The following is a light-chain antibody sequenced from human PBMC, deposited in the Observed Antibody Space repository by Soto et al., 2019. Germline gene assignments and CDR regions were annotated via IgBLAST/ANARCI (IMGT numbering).Light chain of an antibody. CDR1: SNDIRAYNY. Sequence: QSALTQPASVSGSPGQSITISCTGTSNDIRAYNYVSWYQQYPGKAPKLMIYEVSNRPSGVSDRFSGSKSGSTASLTISGLQAEDAADYYCNSYTRSSTVVFGGGTKLTVL. J-gene: IGLJ2*01. V-gene: IGLV2-14*01. CDR3: NSYTRSSTVV. CDR2: EVS.